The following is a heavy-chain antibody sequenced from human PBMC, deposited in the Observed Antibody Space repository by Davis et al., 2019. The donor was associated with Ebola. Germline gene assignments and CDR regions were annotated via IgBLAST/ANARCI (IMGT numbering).Heavy chain of an antibody. D-gene: IGHD1-26*01. J-gene: IGHJ4*02. CDR2: INAGNGNT. CDR1: GYTFTSYA. Sequence: ASVKVSCKASGYTFTSYAMHWVRQAPGQRLEWMGWINAGNGNTKYSQKFQGRVTITRDTSASTAYMELSSLRSEDTAVYFCATVVYHNTGNYETPPADDYWGQGTLVIVSS. V-gene: IGHV1-3*01. CDR3: ATVVYHNTGNYETPPADDY.